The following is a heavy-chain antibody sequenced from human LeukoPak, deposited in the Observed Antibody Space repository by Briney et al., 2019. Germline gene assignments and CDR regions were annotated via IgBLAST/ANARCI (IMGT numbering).Heavy chain of an antibody. V-gene: IGHV4-4*07. CDR3: ARDQGITIFGVVSNSWFDP. CDR2: IYTSGST. J-gene: IGHJ5*02. Sequence: ASETLSLTCTVSGGSISSYYWSWIRQPAGKGLEWIGRIYTSGSTNYNPSLKSRVTMSVDTSKNQFSLKLSSVTAADTAVYYCARDQGITIFGVVSNSWFDPWGQGTLVTVSS. D-gene: IGHD3-3*01. CDR1: GGSISSYY.